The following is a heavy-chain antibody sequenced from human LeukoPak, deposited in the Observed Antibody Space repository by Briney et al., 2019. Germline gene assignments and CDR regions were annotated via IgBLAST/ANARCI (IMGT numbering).Heavy chain of an antibody. V-gene: IGHV3-15*01. D-gene: IGHD6-13*01. CDR2: IRGKTDGETT. Sequence: GGSLRLSCAASGFAFNNAWMSRVRRAPGKGLEWVGRIRGKTDGETTDYAAPVQGRFTISRDDSKDTLYLQMNSLKTEDTAVYYCILAAAGPAYWGQGTLVTVSS. J-gene: IGHJ4*02. CDR3: ILAAAGPAY. CDR1: GFAFNNAW.